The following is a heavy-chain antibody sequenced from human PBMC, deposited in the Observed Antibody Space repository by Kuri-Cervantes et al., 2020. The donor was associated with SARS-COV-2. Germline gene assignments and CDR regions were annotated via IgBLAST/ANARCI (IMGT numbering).Heavy chain of an antibody. J-gene: IGHJ4*02. V-gene: IGHV3-30*02. CDR3: AKVETANLDY. D-gene: IGHD3-3*01. Sequence: GESLKISCAASGFTFSYYGMHWVRQAPGKGLEWVGFVRRDGSNYYYADSVKGRFTISRDNSKNLLYLEMNSPRPEDTAVYYCAKVETANLDYWGQGTLVTVSS. CDR1: GFTFSYYG. CDR2: VRRDGSNY.